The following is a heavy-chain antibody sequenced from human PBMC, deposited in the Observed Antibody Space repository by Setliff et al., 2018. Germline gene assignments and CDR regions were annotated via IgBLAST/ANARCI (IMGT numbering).Heavy chain of an antibody. J-gene: IGHJ6*04. D-gene: IGHD3-10*01. CDR1: GFTFSSYW. V-gene: IGHV3-74*01. Sequence: GGSLRLSCAASGFTFSSYWMHWVRQAPGKGLVWVSRTNNDGSTINHADSVKGRFTISRDNAKNTLYLQMNSLRAEDTAVYYWARGWARGSPGKMDVWGKGTTVTVSS. CDR2: TNNDGSTI. CDR3: ARGWARGSPGKMDV.